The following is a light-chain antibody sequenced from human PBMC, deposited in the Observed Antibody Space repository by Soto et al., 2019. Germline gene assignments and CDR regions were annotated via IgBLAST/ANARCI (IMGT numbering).Light chain of an antibody. CDR3: QQSYSIPLT. V-gene: IGKV3-11*01. CDR2: DAS. J-gene: IGKJ4*01. CDR1: QNITKY. Sequence: EIVLTQSPATLSLSPGERATLSCRASQNITKYLAWYQQTPGQAPRLLIYDASYRATAIPARFSGSGSGTDFTLTISSLEPEDFATYYCQQSYSIPLTFGGGTKVEIK.